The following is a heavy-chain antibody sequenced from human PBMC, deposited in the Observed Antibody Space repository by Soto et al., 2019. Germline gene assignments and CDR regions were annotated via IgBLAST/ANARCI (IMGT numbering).Heavy chain of an antibody. CDR2: ISYDGSNK. J-gene: IGHJ2*01. V-gene: IGHV3-33*05. D-gene: IGHD1-26*01. Sequence: PGKRLEWVGLISYDGSNKYYADSVRCRFTISRDNSKNTLYLQMNSLRAEDTVVFFFQAEGGRRETVPVSAFLLNRSSDL. CDR3: QAEGGRRETVPVSAFLLNRSSDL.